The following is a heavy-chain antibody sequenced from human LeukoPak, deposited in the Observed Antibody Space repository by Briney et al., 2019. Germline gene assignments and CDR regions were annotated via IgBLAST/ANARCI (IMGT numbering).Heavy chain of an antibody. CDR1: GYSISSGYY. Sequence: SETLSLTCAVSGYSISSGYYWGWIRQPPGKGLEWIGSIYHSGSTYYNPSLKSRVTISVDTSKNQFSLKLNSVTAADTAVYYCARANDDFDYWGQGTLVTVSS. J-gene: IGHJ4*02. D-gene: IGHD3-16*01. CDR2: IYHSGST. V-gene: IGHV4-38-2*01. CDR3: ARANDDFDY.